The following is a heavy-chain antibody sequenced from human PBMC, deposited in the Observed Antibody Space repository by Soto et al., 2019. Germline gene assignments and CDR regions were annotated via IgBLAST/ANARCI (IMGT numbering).Heavy chain of an antibody. CDR2: TYYRSKWYN. J-gene: IGHJ3*02. V-gene: IGHV6-1*01. D-gene: IGHD3-3*01. CDR1: GDSVSSNSAA. Sequence: SQTLSLTCAISGDSVSSNSAAWNWIRQSPSRGLEWLGRTYYRSKWYNDYAVSVKSRITINPDTSKNQFSLQLNSVTPEDTAVYYCARDRRRGFWSPTPLHDAFDIWGQGTMVTVSS. CDR3: ARDRRRGFWSPTPLHDAFDI.